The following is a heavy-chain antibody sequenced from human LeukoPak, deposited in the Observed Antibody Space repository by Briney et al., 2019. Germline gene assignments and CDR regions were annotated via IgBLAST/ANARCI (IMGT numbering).Heavy chain of an antibody. Sequence: GGSLRLSCAASRFTFSSYSMNWVRQAPGKGLEWVSSISSSSSYIYYADSVKGRFTISRDNAKNSLYLQMNSLRAEDTAVYYCARDDEGAQLAFYYYYYYMDVWGKGTTVTVPS. CDR2: ISSSSSYI. V-gene: IGHV3-21*01. D-gene: IGHD6-13*01. CDR1: RFTFSSYS. J-gene: IGHJ6*03. CDR3: ARDDEGAQLAFYYYYYYMDV.